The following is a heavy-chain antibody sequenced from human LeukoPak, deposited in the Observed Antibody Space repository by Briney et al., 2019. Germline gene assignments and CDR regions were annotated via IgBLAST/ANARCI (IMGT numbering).Heavy chain of an antibody. CDR3: ARPRITVFGVVPWAFDV. Sequence: PGGSLRLSCAASGFTFSSYKMNWVRQAPGKRLEWISYITNSGNTIYYADSVKGRFTISRDDAKNSLYLQMNSLRAEDTAVYYCARPRITVFGVVPWAFDVWGQGTMVTVSS. J-gene: IGHJ3*01. D-gene: IGHD3-3*01. CDR1: GFTFSSYK. CDR2: ITNSGNTI. V-gene: IGHV3-48*03.